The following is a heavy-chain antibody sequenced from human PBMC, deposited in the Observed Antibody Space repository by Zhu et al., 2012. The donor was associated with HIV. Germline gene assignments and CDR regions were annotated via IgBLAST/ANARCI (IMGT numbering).Heavy chain of an antibody. CDR1: GYSISSGYY. CDR3: ARLSTGLY. J-gene: IGHJ4*02. V-gene: IGHV4-38-2*01. CDR2: IYHSGST. Sequence: QVQLQESGPGLVKPSETLSLTCAVSGYSISSGYYWGWIRQPPGKGLEWIGSIYHSGSTYYNPSLKSRVTISVDTSKNQFSLKLSSVTAADTAVYYCARLSTGLYWGQGTLVTVSS.